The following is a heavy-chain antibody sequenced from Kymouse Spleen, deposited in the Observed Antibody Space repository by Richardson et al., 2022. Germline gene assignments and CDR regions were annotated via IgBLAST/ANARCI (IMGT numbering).Heavy chain of an antibody. Sequence: EVQLVESGGGLVQPGGSLKLSCAASGFTFSGSAMHWVRQASGKGLEWVGRIRSKANSYATAYAASVKGRFTISRDDSKNTAYLQMNSLKTEDTAVYYCTSGIAAAGTFDYWGQGTLVTVSS. CDR3: TSGIAAAGTFDY. CDR2: IRSKANSYAT. D-gene: IGHD6-13*01. V-gene: IGHV3-73*02. CDR1: GFTFSGSA. J-gene: IGHJ4*02.